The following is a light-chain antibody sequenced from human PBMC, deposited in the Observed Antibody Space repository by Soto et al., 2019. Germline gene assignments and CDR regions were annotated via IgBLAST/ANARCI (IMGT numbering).Light chain of an antibody. J-gene: IGKJ2*01. CDR2: GAS. Sequence: EIGMTQSPASLSVSPGDGATLSCRASQSVASNVAWYQQKPGQGPRLLIHGASTRAVGVPARFSGSGSGPDFTLTISSLQSEDFAVYYCQQYHNWPPQYTFGQGTKLQI. CDR1: QSVASN. V-gene: IGKV3-15*01. CDR3: QQYHNWPPQYT.